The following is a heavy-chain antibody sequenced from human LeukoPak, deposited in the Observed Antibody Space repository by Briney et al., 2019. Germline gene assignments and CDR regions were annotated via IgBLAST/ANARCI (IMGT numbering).Heavy chain of an antibody. D-gene: IGHD5-18*01. CDR1: GYTFTSYY. CDR3: ARGQGGGGYSYGYPHYFDY. J-gene: IGHJ4*02. Sequence: ASVKVSXKASGYTFTSYYMHWVRQAPGQGLEWIGIINPSGGSTSYAQKFQGRVTMTRDTSTSTVYMELSSLRSEDTAAYYCARGQGGGGYSYGYPHYFDYWGQGTLVTVSS. CDR2: INPSGGST. V-gene: IGHV1-46*01.